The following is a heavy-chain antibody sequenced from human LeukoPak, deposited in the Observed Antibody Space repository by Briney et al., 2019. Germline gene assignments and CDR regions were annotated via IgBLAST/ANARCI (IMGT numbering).Heavy chain of an antibody. CDR3: ARGGSYYCYNGMDV. CDR1: GYTFTSYG. V-gene: IGHV1-18*01. J-gene: IGHJ6*02. D-gene: IGHD1-1*01. CDR2: ISAYNGNT. Sequence: GASVKVSCKASGYTFTSYGISWVRQAPGQGLEWMGWISAYNGNTNYAQYLQGRVTMTIDTSTSTAYMELRSLRSDDTAVYYCARGGSYYCYNGMDVWGQGTTVTVSS.